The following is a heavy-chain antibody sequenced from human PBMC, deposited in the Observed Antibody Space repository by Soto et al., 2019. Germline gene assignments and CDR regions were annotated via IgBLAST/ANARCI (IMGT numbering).Heavy chain of an antibody. J-gene: IGHJ6*03. V-gene: IGHV6-1*01. D-gene: IGHD2-2*01. CDR3: ARDQGYCSSTSCYEDYYYYYMDV. Sequence: SQTLSLTCAISGDSVPSNSAAWNWIRQSPSRGLEWLGRTYYRSKWYNDYAVSVKSRITINPDTSKNQFSLQLNSVTPEDTAVYYCARDQGYCSSTSCYEDYYYYYMDVWGKGTTVTVS. CDR2: TYYRSKWYN. CDR1: GDSVPSNSAA.